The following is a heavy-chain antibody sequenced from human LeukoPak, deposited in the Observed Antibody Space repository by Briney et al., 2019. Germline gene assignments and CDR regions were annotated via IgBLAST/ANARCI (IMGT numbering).Heavy chain of an antibody. Sequence: GSLRLSCAASGFTFNNYGMHWVRQAPGRGLEWVALLWYDGTNENYADSVKGRFTISRDNSKNTMYLQMNNLRAEDTAVYYCAREVAARREYFDLWGRGTLVTVSS. CDR2: LWYDGTNE. CDR1: GFTFNNYG. CDR3: AREVAARREYFDL. D-gene: IGHD6-6*01. J-gene: IGHJ2*01. V-gene: IGHV3-33*01.